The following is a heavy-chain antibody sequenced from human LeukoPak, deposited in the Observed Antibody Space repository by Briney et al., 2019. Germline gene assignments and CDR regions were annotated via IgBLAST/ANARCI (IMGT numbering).Heavy chain of an antibody. D-gene: IGHD3-22*01. V-gene: IGHV4-30-4*01. Sequence: PSGTLSLTCTVSGVSISSGDYYWSWIRQPPGKGLEWIGYIYYSGSTYYNPSLKSRVTISVDTSKNQLSLKLSSVTAADTAVYYCARPYYYDSRIDPWGQGTLVTVSS. J-gene: IGHJ5*02. CDR3: ARPYYYDSRIDP. CDR2: IYYSGST. CDR1: GVSISSGDYY.